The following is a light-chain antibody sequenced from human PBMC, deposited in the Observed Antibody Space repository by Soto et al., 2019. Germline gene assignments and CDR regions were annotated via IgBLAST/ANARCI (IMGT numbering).Light chain of an antibody. CDR3: LQSYITPYT. V-gene: IGKV1-39*01. CDR2: VAS. J-gene: IGKJ2*01. CDR1: LSISRY. Sequence: QMTQSPSSLSVSLGDRVTITCRASLSISRYLNWYQQKPGKAPKLLISVASSLEGGVPSRFRGSGSGTDFTLTISSLQPEDFATYYCLQSYITPYTFGQGTKVDIK.